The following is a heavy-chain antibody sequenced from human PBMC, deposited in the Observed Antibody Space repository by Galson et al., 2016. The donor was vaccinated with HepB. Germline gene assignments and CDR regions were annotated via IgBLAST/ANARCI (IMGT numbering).Heavy chain of an antibody. Sequence: SVKVSCKASGYTFTSHGISWVRQAPGQGLEWMGWISAYNGKTNYAQKLQGRVTMTTDTSTSSAYMELRSLRSDEPAVYYCARGGDLLRYFDWHLDYWGQGTLVTVSS. CDR3: ARGGDLLRYFDWHLDY. CDR2: ISAYNGKT. V-gene: IGHV1-18*04. D-gene: IGHD3-9*01. CDR1: GYTFTSHG. J-gene: IGHJ4*02.